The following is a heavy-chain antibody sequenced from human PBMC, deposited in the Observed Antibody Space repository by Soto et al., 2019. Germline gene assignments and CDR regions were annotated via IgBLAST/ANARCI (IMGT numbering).Heavy chain of an antibody. CDR1: GGSFGVYY. Sequence: QVQLQQWGAGLLKPSETLSLTCAVYGGSFGVYYWSWIRQPPGKGLGWIGEINHSGSTNYNPSLKSRVTISVDTSKNQFSLKLSSVTAADTAVYYCARKQNRGFLPQYFQHWGQGTLVTVSS. CDR3: ARKQNRGFLPQYFQH. V-gene: IGHV4-34*01. CDR2: INHSGST. D-gene: IGHD5-12*01. J-gene: IGHJ1*01.